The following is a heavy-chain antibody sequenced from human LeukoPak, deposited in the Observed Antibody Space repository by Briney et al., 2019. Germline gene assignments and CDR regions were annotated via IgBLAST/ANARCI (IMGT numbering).Heavy chain of an antibody. CDR3: AKDRGYATLFDY. CDR1: GFTFSSYG. CDR2: IRYDGSNK. J-gene: IGHJ4*02. V-gene: IGHV3-30*02. Sequence: RTGGSLRLSCAASGFTFSSYGTHWVRQAPGKGLEWVAFIRYDGSNKYYADSVKGRFTISGDNSKNTLYLQMNSLRAEDTAVYYCAKDRGYATLFDYWGQGTLVTVSS. D-gene: IGHD2-8*01.